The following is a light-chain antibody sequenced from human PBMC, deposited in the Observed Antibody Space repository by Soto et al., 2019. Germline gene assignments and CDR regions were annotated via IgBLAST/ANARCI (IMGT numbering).Light chain of an antibody. Sequence: DIVLTQSPGTLSLSPGERAALSCRASQSVSSSYLAWYQQKPGQAPRLLIYGASIRATGIADRFSGSGSGTSFTLTISRLEPEEFAVYYCQKYYNSTLTFGGGTKVEIK. CDR1: QSVSSSY. CDR3: QKYYNSTLT. J-gene: IGKJ4*01. CDR2: GAS. V-gene: IGKV3-20*01.